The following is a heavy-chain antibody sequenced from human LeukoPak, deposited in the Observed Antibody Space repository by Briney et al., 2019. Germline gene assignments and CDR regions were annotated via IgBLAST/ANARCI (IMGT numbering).Heavy chain of an antibody. Sequence: PGGSLRLSCEVSGFTFSNYWMMWVRQAPGKGLEWVASIDEDGSETNYVDSVTGRFTVSRDHAKNSLFLRMNSLRAEDTAVYYCASEIIFGSFDYWGQGTLVTVSS. CDR3: ASEIIFGSFDY. D-gene: IGHD3-3*01. J-gene: IGHJ4*02. CDR2: IDEDGSET. CDR1: GFTFSNYW. V-gene: IGHV3-7*01.